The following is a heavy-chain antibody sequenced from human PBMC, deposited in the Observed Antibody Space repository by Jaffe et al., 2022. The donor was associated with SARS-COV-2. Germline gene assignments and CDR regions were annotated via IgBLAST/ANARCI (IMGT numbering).Heavy chain of an antibody. CDR3: ARDSSSLGYYYYGMDV. Sequence: QVQLVQSGAEVKKPGASVKVSCKASGYTFTGYYMHWVRQAPGQGLEWMGWINPNSGGTNYAQKFQGWVTMTRDTSISTAYMELSRLRSDDTAVYYCARDSSSLGYYYYGMDVWGQGTTVTVSS. D-gene: IGHD6-6*01. V-gene: IGHV1-2*04. CDR2: INPNSGGT. CDR1: GYTFTGYY. J-gene: IGHJ6*02.